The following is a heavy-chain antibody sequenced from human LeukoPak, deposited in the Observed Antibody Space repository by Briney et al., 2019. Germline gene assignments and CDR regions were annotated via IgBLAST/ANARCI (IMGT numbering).Heavy chain of an antibody. CDR1: GYSFTSYW. D-gene: IGHD6-6*01. V-gene: IGHV5-51*01. Sequence: GESLKTSWTGSGYSFTSYWIGWVRQMPGKGLEWMGIIYPGDSDTRYSPSFQGQVTISADKSISTAYLQWSSLKASDTAMYYCARRVAARPGLYYVDYWGQGTLVTVSS. CDR3: ARRVAARPGLYYVDY. J-gene: IGHJ4*02. CDR2: IYPGDSDT.